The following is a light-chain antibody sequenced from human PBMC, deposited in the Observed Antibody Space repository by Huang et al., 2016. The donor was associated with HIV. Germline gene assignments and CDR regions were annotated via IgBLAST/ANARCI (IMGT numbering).Light chain of an antibody. CDR2: DAS. V-gene: IGKV1-33*01. CDR3: QQYDDVPIS. J-gene: IGKJ4*01. Sequence: DIQMTQSPSSLSASVGDRVTITCQASQDINNFLNWYQQKPGKAPKLLILDASNLQTGVPSSFRGSGSGTHFTFTITSLQREDIGTYYCQQYDDVPISFGGGTKV. CDR1: QDINNF.